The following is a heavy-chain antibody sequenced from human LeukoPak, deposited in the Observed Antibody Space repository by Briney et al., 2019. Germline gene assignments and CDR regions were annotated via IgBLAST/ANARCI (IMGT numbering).Heavy chain of an antibody. D-gene: IGHD3-10*01. Sequence: SETLSLTCAVYGGSFSGYYWSWIRQPPGKGLEWIGEINHSGSTNYNPSLKSRVTISVDTSKNQFSLKLSSVTAADTAVYYCARSSKVLLWFGENYYYGMDVWGQGTTVTVSS. V-gene: IGHV4-34*01. J-gene: IGHJ6*02. CDR1: GGSFSGYY. CDR2: INHSGST. CDR3: ARSSKVLLWFGENYYYGMDV.